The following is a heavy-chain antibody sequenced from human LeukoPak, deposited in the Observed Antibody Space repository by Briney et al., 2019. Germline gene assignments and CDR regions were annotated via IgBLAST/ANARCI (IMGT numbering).Heavy chain of an antibody. CDR1: GFTFSSSG. CDR3: AKGYYGSGTYGWFDP. V-gene: IGHV3-23*01. CDR2: ISTSGDNT. D-gene: IGHD3-10*01. J-gene: IGHJ5*02. Sequence: GGSLRLSCAASGFTFSSSGMSWVRQAPGKGLEWVSTISTSGDNTYYADSVKGRFTISTDNSKKKLYLQMNSLRAEDTAVYYCAKGYYGSGTYGWFDPWGQGTLVTVSS.